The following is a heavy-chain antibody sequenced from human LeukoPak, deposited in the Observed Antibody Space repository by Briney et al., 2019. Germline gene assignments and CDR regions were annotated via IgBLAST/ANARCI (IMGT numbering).Heavy chain of an antibody. Sequence: PSETLSLTCTVSGGSISSYYWSWIRQPPGKGLEWIGYIYYSGSTNYNPSLKSRVTISIDTSKNQFSLKLSSVTAADTAVYYCVRRPYYFDTSGYSNYFDFWGQGTLVTVSS. J-gene: IGHJ4*02. CDR3: VRRPYYFDTSGYSNYFDF. CDR2: IYYSGST. CDR1: GGSISSYY. V-gene: IGHV4-59*01. D-gene: IGHD3-22*01.